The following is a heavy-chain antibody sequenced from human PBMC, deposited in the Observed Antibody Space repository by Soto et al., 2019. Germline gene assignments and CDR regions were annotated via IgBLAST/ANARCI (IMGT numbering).Heavy chain of an antibody. CDR1: GYSFTGYY. CDR2: INPNSGGT. Sequence: GXSVKVSCKASGYSFTGYYMHWVRQAPGQGLEWMGWINPNSGGTNYAQKFQGWVTMTRDTSISTAYMELSRLRSDDTAVYYCARVDSSSSYYGMDVWGQGTTVTVSS. V-gene: IGHV1-2*04. CDR3: ARVDSSSSYYGMDV. J-gene: IGHJ6*02. D-gene: IGHD6-6*01.